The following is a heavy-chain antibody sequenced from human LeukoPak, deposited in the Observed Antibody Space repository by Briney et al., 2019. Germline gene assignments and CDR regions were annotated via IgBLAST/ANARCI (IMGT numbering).Heavy chain of an antibody. Sequence: SETLSLTCTVSGGSISSSSYYWGWIRQPPGKGLEWIGSIYYSGSTYYNPSLKSRVTISVDTSKNQFSLKLSSVTAADTAVYYCARHVGYGPLFGYWGQGTLVTVSS. D-gene: IGHD5-18*01. J-gene: IGHJ4*02. V-gene: IGHV4-39*01. CDR1: GGSISSSSYY. CDR2: IYYSGST. CDR3: ARHVGYGPLFGY.